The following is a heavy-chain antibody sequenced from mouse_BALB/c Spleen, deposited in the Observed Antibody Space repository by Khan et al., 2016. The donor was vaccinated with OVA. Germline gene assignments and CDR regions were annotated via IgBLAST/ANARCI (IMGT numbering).Heavy chain of an antibody. V-gene: IGHV5-17*02. CDR2: ISSGSSSI. CDR1: GFTFSRIG. CDR3: ARCANFDY. Sequence: EVQLVESGGGLVQPGGSRKLSCAASGFTFSRIGMHWVRQAPEKGLEWVAYISSGSSSIYYADTVKGRFTITRDNPKNTLFLQMTSLRSEDTAMTYCARCANFDYWGQGTTLTVSS. J-gene: IGHJ2*01.